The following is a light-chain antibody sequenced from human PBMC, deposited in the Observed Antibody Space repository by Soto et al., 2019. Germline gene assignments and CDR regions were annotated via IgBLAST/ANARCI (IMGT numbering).Light chain of an antibody. CDR2: EVS. CDR1: TSDVGTYNS. J-gene: IGLJ2*01. Sequence: QSALTQPPSVSGSPGQSVTISCTGITSDVGTYNSVSWYQQPPGTAPKLMLYEVSSRPSGVPDRFSGSKSGNTASLTISGLQPEDEADYYCSLYTTSSTLLFGGGTKVTVL. CDR3: SLYTTSSTLL. V-gene: IGLV2-18*01.